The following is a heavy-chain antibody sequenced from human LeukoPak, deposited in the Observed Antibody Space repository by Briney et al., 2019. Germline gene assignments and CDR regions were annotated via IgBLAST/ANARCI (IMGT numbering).Heavy chain of an antibody. CDR1: GYTLTELS. D-gene: IGHD3-10*01. CDR3: ATAMVRGVIRWFVP. Sequence: ASVKVSCKVSGYTLTELSMHWVRQAPGKGLEWMGGFDAEDGETIYAQKFQGRVTMTKDTSTDTAYMELSSLRSEDTAVYYCATAMVRGVIRWFVPWGQGTLVTVSS. CDR2: FDAEDGET. J-gene: IGHJ5*02. V-gene: IGHV1-24*01.